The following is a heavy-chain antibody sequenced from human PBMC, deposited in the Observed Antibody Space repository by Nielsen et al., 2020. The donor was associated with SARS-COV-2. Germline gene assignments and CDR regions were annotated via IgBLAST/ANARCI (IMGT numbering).Heavy chain of an antibody. CDR1: GFTFSDYY. D-gene: IGHD2-2*01. Sequence: GESLKISCAASGFTFSDYYMSWIRQAPGKGLEWVSYISSSSSHTKYADSVKGRFTISRDNAKNSLYLQMNSLSAEDTAVYFCARADASETYYYGVDVWGQGTTVTVPS. V-gene: IGHV3-11*05. CDR3: ARADASETYYYGVDV. CDR2: ISSSSSHT. J-gene: IGHJ6*02.